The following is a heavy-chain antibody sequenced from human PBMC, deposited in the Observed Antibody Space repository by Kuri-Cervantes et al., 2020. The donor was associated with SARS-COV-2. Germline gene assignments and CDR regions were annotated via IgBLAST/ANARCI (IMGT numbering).Heavy chain of an antibody. J-gene: IGHJ3*02. V-gene: IGHV3-33*01. CDR2: IWYDGSNK. Sequence: GESLKISCAASGFTFSSYGMHWVRQAPGKGLEWVAVIWYDGSNKYYADSVKGRFTISRDNSKNTLYLQMTSLRAEDTAVYYCARGRITMIVPDAFDIWGQGTMVTVSS. CDR1: GFTFSSYG. CDR3: ARGRITMIVPDAFDI. D-gene: IGHD3-22*01.